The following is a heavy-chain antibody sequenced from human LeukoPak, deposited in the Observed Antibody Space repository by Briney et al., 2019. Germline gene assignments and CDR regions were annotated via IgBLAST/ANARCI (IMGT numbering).Heavy chain of an antibody. V-gene: IGHV1-46*01. J-gene: IGHJ6*03. D-gene: IGHD1-26*01. CDR1: GYTFTSNY. Sequence: ASVKVSCKAFGYTFTSNYMHWVRQAPGQGPEWMGVISPSGGSTTYAQKFQGRVTLTRDMSTSTDYLELSSLRSEDTAVYYCARGVGSYPTYYYYMDVWGQGTTVTVSS. CDR2: ISPSGGST. CDR3: ARGVGSYPTYYYYMDV.